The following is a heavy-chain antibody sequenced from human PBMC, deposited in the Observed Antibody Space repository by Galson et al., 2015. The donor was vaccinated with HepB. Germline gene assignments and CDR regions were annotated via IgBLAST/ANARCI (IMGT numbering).Heavy chain of an antibody. V-gene: IGHV4-59*02. CDR2: IYSDGST. D-gene: IGHD1-14*01. J-gene: IGHJ6*02. CDR1: GDFASGFY. CDR3: ARAPPLKVGRHTFPYYAMDI. Sequence: ETLSLTCSVSGDFASGFYRSWIRQRPEKGLEWIGYIYSDGSTNYSPSLKSRVTILLDTSRNLLSLKMMSVTTEDTGVYYCARAPPLKVGRHTFPYYAMDIWSPGTTVSVSS.